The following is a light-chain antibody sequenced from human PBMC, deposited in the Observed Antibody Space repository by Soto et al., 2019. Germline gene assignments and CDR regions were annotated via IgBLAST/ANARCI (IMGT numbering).Light chain of an antibody. CDR3: SSYTRSSTYV. CDR2: DVS. J-gene: IGLJ1*01. V-gene: IGLV2-14*01. CDR1: SSDVGGYNY. Sequence: QSALTQPASVSGSPGQSITISCTGTSSDVGGYNYVSWYQQHPGKAPKLMIDDVSNRPSGVSNRFSGSKSGNTASLTISELQAEDEADYYCSSYTRSSTYVLGTGTKLTVL.